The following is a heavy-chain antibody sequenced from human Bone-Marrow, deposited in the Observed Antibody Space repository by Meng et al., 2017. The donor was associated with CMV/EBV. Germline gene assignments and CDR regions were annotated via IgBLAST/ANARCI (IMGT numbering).Heavy chain of an antibody. CDR2: ISSSGSTI. CDR1: GFTFSDYY. D-gene: IGHD4-23*01. J-gene: IGHJ4*02. CDR3: AKGYGGNWADY. Sequence: GESLKISCAASGFTFSDYYMSWIRQAPGKGLEWVSYISSSGSTIYYADSVKGRFTISRDNAKNSLYLQMNSLRAEDTAVYYCAKGYGGNWADYWGQGTLVTVSS. V-gene: IGHV3-11*01.